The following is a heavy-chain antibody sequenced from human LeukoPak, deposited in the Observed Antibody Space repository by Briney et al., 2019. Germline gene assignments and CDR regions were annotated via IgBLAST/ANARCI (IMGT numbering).Heavy chain of an antibody. CDR2: IYHSEST. V-gene: IGHV4-4*02. CDR3: ASKGSSSSRYYFDY. D-gene: IGHD2-2*01. Sequence: SCTQSLTCAVAGGSFISSNWWCWVRPPPGKGLEWVWEIYHSESTNYNPSLKSRVTFSVDKSKNQSSLQRTSVTAADTAVYYCASKGSSSSRYYFDYWGQGTLVTVSS. J-gene: IGHJ4*02. CDR1: GGSFISSNW.